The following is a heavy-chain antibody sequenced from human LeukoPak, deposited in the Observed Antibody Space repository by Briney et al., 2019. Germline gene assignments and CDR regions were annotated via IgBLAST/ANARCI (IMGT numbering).Heavy chain of an antibody. D-gene: IGHD2-15*01. Sequence: SETLSLTCTVSGGSISSSSYYWGWIRQPPGKGLEWIGSIYYSGSTYYNPSLKSRVTISVDTSKNQFSLKLSPVTAADTAVYYCARDRGSYRFDYWGQGTLVTVSS. V-gene: IGHV4-39*02. CDR3: ARDRGSYRFDY. J-gene: IGHJ4*02. CDR1: GGSISSSSYY. CDR2: IYYSGST.